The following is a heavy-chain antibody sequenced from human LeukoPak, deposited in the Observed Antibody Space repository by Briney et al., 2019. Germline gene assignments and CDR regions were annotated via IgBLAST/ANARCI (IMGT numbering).Heavy chain of an antibody. CDR3: AKDSNYYVSGSSWTDY. CDR1: GYTFTSYD. CDR2: MNPNSGNT. D-gene: IGHD3-10*01. V-gene: IGHV1-8*03. J-gene: IGHJ4*02. Sequence: ASVKVSCKATGYTFTSYDINWVRQATGQGLEWMGWMNPNSGNTGYAQKFQGRVTITRNTSISTAYMELSSLRSEDTAVYYCAKDSNYYVSGSSWTDYWGQGTLVTVSS.